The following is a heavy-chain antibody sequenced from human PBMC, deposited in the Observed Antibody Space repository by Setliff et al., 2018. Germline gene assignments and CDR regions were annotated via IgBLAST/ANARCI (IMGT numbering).Heavy chain of an antibody. CDR1: GFTFKTYA. Sequence: PGGSLRLSCAASGFTFKTYAMSWVRQAPGKGLEWVSSITGSGGDRDYADSVKGRFTISRDNSKNTLYLQMGSLRGEDMAVYYCATWDGKYSRYWGQGTLVTVSS. V-gene: IGHV3-23*01. CDR2: ITGSGGDR. CDR3: ATWDGKYSRY. J-gene: IGHJ4*02. D-gene: IGHD1-1*01.